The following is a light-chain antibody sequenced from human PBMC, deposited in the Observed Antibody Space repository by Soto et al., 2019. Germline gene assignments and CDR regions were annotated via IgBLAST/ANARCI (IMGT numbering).Light chain of an antibody. Sequence: EIVLTQSPATLSVSRGERATPSCRASQSVSSNLAWYQKKPGQAPRLLLYGASTRATGIPARFSGSGSGTEFTLTISSLQSEDFAVYYCQQYNNWPPITFGQGTRLEIK. CDR1: QSVSSN. CDR2: GAS. V-gene: IGKV3-15*01. J-gene: IGKJ5*01. CDR3: QQYNNWPPIT.